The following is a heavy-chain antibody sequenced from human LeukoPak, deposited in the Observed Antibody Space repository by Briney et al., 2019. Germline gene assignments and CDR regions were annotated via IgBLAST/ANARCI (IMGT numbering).Heavy chain of an antibody. Sequence: PSETLSLTCAVYGGSFSGYYWSWIRQPPGKGLEWIGEINHSGSTNYNPSLKSRVTISVGTSKNQFSLKLSSVTAADTAVYYCARGHFGRRFDPWGQGTLVTVSS. CDR1: GGSFSGYY. CDR3: ARGHFGRRFDP. CDR2: INHSGST. V-gene: IGHV4-34*01. D-gene: IGHD3-3*01. J-gene: IGHJ5*02.